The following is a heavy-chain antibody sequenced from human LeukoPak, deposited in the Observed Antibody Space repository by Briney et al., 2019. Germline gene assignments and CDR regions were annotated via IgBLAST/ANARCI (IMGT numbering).Heavy chain of an antibody. Sequence: PGGSLRLSCAASGFTFSSYAMSWVRQAPGKGLEWVSAISGSGGSTYYADSVKGRFTISRDNSKNTLYLQMNSLRAEDTAVYYCARAPAGSGSQGHYYYGMDVWGQGTTVTVSS. D-gene: IGHD1-26*01. CDR3: ARAPAGSGSQGHYYYGMDV. V-gene: IGHV3-23*01. J-gene: IGHJ6*02. CDR1: GFTFSSYA. CDR2: ISGSGGST.